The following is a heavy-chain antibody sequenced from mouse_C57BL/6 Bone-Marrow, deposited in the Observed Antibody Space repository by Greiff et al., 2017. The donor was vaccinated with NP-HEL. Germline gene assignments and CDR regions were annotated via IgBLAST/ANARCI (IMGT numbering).Heavy chain of an antibody. D-gene: IGHD3-3*01. CDR3: ARRDY. V-gene: IGHV5-12*01. J-gene: IGHJ3*01. Sequence: EVQLVESGGGLVQPGGSLELSCAASGFTFSDYYMYWVRQTPEKRLEWVAYISNGGGSTYYPDTVKGRFTISRDNAKNTLYLQMSRLKSEDTAMYYCARRDYWGQGTLVTVSA. CDR2: ISNGGGST. CDR1: GFTFSDYY.